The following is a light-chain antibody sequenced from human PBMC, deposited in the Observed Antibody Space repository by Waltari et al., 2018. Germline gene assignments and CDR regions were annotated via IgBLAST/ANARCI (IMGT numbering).Light chain of an antibody. V-gene: IGLV3-21*02. CDR3: QVRDLHTYRWV. CDR2: DDS. Sequence: SLVLTQPPSVSVTPGQTAKITCGGDNIGDTGVHWYHQKPGQAPKLVVYDDSGRPSGIPGRLSGPKSGNTANLTIIGVEGGDEADYYCQVRDLHTYRWVFGGGTKLTVL. J-gene: IGLJ3*02. CDR1: NIGDTG.